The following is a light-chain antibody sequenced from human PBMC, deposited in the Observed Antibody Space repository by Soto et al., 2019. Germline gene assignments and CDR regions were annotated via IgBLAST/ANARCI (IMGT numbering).Light chain of an antibody. Sequence: EIVLTQSPATLSLSPGERATLSCRASQSVSSYLAWYQQKPGQAPRLLINDASNRATGIPARFSGSGSGTDFTLTISSLVPEDSAVYYCQQRSNWPPTFGQGTTVEIK. V-gene: IGKV3-11*01. CDR1: QSVSSY. CDR3: QQRSNWPPT. CDR2: DAS. J-gene: IGKJ1*01.